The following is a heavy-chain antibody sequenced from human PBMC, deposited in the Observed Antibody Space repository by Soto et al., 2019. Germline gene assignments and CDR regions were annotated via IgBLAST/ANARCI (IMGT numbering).Heavy chain of an antibody. V-gene: IGHV1-2*04. CDR3: ARDFARLVRDYYYYYGMDV. J-gene: IGHJ6*02. CDR2: INPNSGGT. CDR1: GYTFTGYY. D-gene: IGHD3-16*01. Sequence: ASVKVSCKASGYTFTGYYMHWVRQAPGQGLEWMGWINPNSGGTNYAQKFQGWVTMTRDTSISTAYMELSRLRSDDTAVYYCARDFARLVRDYYYYYGMDVWGQGTTVTVSS.